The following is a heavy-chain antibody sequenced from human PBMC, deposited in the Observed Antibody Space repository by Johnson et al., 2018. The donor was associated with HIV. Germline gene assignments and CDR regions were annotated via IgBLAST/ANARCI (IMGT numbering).Heavy chain of an antibody. CDR3: AREGVSVAGTPDAFDI. V-gene: IGHV3-49*03. CDR2: IRSKAYGGTT. CDR1: GFTFGDYA. Sequence: VQLVESGGGLVQPGRSLRLSCTTSGFTFGDYAMSWFRQAPGKGLEWVGFIRSKAYGGTTEYAASVKGRFTISRDDSKTIAYLQMNSLRTEDTAVYYCAREGVSVAGTPDAFDIWGQRTMVTVSS. J-gene: IGHJ3*02. D-gene: IGHD6-19*01.